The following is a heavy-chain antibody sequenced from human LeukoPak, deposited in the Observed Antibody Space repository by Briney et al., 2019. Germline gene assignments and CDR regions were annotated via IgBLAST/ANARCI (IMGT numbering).Heavy chain of an antibody. CDR2: ISSSGSTI. V-gene: IGHV3-48*03. CDR3: ARTVARIGY. D-gene: IGHD4-23*01. CDR1: GFTFSSYE. Sequence: GGSLRLSCAASGFTFSSYEMNWVRQAPGKGLEWVPHISSSGSTIYYTDSVKGRFTISRDNSKNLLYLQMNSLRAEDTAIYYCARTVARIGYWGQGTLVTVSS. J-gene: IGHJ4*02.